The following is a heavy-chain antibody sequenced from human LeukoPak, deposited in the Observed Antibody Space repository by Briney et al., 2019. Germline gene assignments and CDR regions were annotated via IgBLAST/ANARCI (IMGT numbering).Heavy chain of an antibody. CDR3: ATGLPGALRPLLGY. CDR1: GCTLTELS. Sequence: ASVKVSCKVSGCTLTELSMHWVRQAPGKGVEWMGGFDPEDGETIYAQKFQGRVTMTEDTSTDTAYMELSSLRSEDTAVYYCATGLPGALRPLLGYWGQGTLVTVSS. CDR2: FDPEDGET. J-gene: IGHJ4*02. V-gene: IGHV1-24*01. D-gene: IGHD2-21*02.